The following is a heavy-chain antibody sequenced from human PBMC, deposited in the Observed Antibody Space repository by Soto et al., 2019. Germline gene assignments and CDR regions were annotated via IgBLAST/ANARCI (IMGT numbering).Heavy chain of an antibody. Sequence: QVQLQQSGPGLVKPSQTLSLTCVISGDSVFSNSAAWNWIRQSPSRGLEWLGRTYYRSKWYSDYAVFVRSRITINPDTSKNQFSLQLNSVTPEDTAVYYCAREDIAAAYNWFDPWGQGTLVTVSS. CDR2: TYYRSKWYS. V-gene: IGHV6-1*01. D-gene: IGHD6-13*01. J-gene: IGHJ5*02. CDR1: GDSVFSNSAA. CDR3: AREDIAAAYNWFDP.